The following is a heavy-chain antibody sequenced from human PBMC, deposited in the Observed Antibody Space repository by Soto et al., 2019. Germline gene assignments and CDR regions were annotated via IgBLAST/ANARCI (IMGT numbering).Heavy chain of an antibody. V-gene: IGHV4-34*01. J-gene: IGHJ4*02. CDR3: ARGIGYCSSINCYSSRRLRFDS. CDR1: GGSFSGYY. D-gene: IGHD2-2*01. Sequence: QVQLQQWGAGLLKPSETLSLTCAVYGGSFSGYYWTWIRQSPEKGLEWIGEVNHSGPTYYNPSLKTRVTISVPTPKNQFSLKMSSVTAADTAVYYCARGIGYCSSINCYSSRRLRFDSWGQGTLVTVSS. CDR2: VNHSGPT.